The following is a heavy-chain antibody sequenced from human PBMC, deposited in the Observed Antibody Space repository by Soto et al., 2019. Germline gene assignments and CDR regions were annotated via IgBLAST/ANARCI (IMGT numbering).Heavy chain of an antibody. Sequence: ETLSLTCSVSGGSISGYYWSWIRQPPGKGLEWIGYIYYNGYTIYSPSLNSRVTISVDTSKNQFSLKLTSVTAADTAMYYCTRHPPIARFENGLDVWGQGTTVTVSS. CDR3: TRHPPIARFENGLDV. CDR2: IYYNGYT. J-gene: IGHJ6*02. CDR1: GGSISGYY. V-gene: IGHV4-59*08. D-gene: IGHD2-21*01.